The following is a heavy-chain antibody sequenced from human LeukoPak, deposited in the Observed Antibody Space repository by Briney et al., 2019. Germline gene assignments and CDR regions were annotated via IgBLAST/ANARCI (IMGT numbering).Heavy chain of an antibody. J-gene: IGHJ3*02. Sequence: PGGSLRLSCSASGFTFSIYAMHWVRQAPGEGLEYLSGINNNGGTTNYADSVKGRFTISRDNFKNTLYLQMSSLRPEDTAVYYCVKTMVTFGGIIRADAFDIWGQGTMVTVSS. D-gene: IGHD3-16*01. V-gene: IGHV3-64D*06. CDR3: VKTMVTFGGIIRADAFDI. CDR1: GFTFSIYA. CDR2: INNNGGTT.